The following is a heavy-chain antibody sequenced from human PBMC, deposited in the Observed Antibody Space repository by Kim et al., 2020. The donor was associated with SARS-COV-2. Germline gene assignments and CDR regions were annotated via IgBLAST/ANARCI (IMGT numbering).Heavy chain of an antibody. CDR3: IYYYDSSGYSFPFDY. Sequence: SETLSLTCTVSGGSISSSSYYWGWIRQPPGKGLEWIGSIYYSGSTYYNPSLKSRVTISVDTSKNQFSLKLSSVTAADTAVYYCIYYYDSSGYSFPFDYWGQGTLVTVSS. CDR1: GGSISSSSYY. J-gene: IGHJ4*02. V-gene: IGHV4-39*01. CDR2: IYYSGST. D-gene: IGHD3-22*01.